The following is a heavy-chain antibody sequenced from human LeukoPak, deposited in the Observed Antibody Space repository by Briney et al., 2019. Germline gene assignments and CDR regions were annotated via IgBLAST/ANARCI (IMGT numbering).Heavy chain of an antibody. CDR1: GYTFTSYD. V-gene: IGHV1-8*01. CDR2: MNPNSGNT. CDR3: AIPLEAAPEYFDY. J-gene: IGHJ4*02. Sequence: PSVKVSCKASGYTFTSYDINWVRQATGQGLEWMGWMNPNSGNTGYAQKFQGRVTMTRNTSISTAYMELSSLRSEDTAVYYCAIPLEAAPEYFDYWGQGALVTVSS. D-gene: IGHD2-15*01.